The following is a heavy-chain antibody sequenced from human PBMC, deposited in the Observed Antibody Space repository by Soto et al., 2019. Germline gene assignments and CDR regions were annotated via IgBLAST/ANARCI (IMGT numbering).Heavy chain of an antibody. J-gene: IGHJ4*02. V-gene: IGHV3-23*01. D-gene: IGHD6-6*01. CDR2: ISGSGGST. Sequence: GSLRLSCAASGFTFSSYAMSWVRQAPGKGLEWVSAISGSGGSTYYADSVKGRFTISRDNSKNTLYLQMNSLRAEDTAVYYCAKDKHYSSSSSYFDYCGQGTMVTVYS. CDR1: GFTFSSYA. CDR3: AKDKHYSSSSSYFDY.